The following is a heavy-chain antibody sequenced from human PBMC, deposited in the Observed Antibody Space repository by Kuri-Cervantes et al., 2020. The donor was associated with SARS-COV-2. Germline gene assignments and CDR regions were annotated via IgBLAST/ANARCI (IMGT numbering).Heavy chain of an antibody. CDR2: IIPIFGTA. CDR3: ARDQSDSSGWYAEEDYYYYMDV. J-gene: IGHJ6*03. CDR1: AGTFSSCA. D-gene: IGHD3-22*01. V-gene: IGHV1-69*13. Sequence: SALVSCKASAGTFSSCAISWGRRAPGQGLEWMGGIIPIFGTANNAQKFPGRVTITADESTSTAYMELSSLRSEDTAVYYCARDQSDSSGWYAEEDYYYYMDVWGKGTTVTVSS.